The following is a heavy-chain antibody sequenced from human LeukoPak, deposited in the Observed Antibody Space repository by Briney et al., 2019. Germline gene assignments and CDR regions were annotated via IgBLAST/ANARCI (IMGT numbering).Heavy chain of an antibody. CDR3: ARAGYNWNFYYYYGMDV. CDR2: INSDGSST. CDR1: GFTFSSYW. Sequence: GGSLRLSCAASGFTFSSYWMHWVRQSPGKGLVWVSGINSDGSSTTYADSVKGRFTISRDNAKNSLYLQMNSLRAEDTAVYYCARAGYNWNFYYYYGMDVWGQGTTVTVSS. D-gene: IGHD1-7*01. V-gene: IGHV3-74*01. J-gene: IGHJ6*02.